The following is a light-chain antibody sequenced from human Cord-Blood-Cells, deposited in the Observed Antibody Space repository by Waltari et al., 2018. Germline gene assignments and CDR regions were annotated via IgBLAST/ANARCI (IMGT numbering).Light chain of an antibody. CDR2: AAS. CDR1: QSISSY. CDR3: QQSYSTPRT. J-gene: IGKJ1*01. Sequence: DIQMTQSPSSLSASVGDSVTLTCRASQSISSYLNWYQQKPGKAPKLLIYAASSLQSGVPSRFSGSGSGTDFTLTISSLQPEDFATYYCQQSYSTPRTFGQGTKVEIK. V-gene: IGKV1-39*01.